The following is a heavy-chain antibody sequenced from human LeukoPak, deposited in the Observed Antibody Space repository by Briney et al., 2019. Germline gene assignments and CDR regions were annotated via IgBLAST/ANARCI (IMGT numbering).Heavy chain of an antibody. D-gene: IGHD3-22*01. CDR3: ARDSRYYYDSSGLDY. V-gene: IGHV3-30*04. CDR2: ISYDGRQN. Sequence: GGSLRLSCAASGFTFSTYAMNWVRQAPGKGLEWVAVISYDGRQNYYADSVKGRFTISRDNSKNTLYLQMNSLRDEDSAVYYCARDSRYYYDSSGLDYWGQGTLVTVSS. J-gene: IGHJ4*02. CDR1: GFTFSTYA.